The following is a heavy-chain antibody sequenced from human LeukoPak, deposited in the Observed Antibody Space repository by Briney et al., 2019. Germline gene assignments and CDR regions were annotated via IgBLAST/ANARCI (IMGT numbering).Heavy chain of an antibody. CDR2: FDPEDGET. V-gene: IGHV1-24*01. Sequence: ASVKVSCKVSGYTLTELSMHWVRQAPGKGLEWMGGFDPEDGETIYAQKFQGRVTMTEDTSTDTAYMELSSLRSEDTAVYYCATFFRMTYDYVWRSYRRPFDYWGQGTLVTVSS. D-gene: IGHD3-16*02. CDR3: ATFFRMTYDYVWRSYRRPFDY. J-gene: IGHJ4*02. CDR1: GYTLTELS.